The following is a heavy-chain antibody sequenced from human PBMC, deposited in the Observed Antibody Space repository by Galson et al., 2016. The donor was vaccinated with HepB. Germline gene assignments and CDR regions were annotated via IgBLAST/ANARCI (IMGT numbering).Heavy chain of an antibody. V-gene: IGHV6-1*01. J-gene: IGHJ2*01. CDR2: TYYRSKWYH. CDR1: GDSVSSNSAT. D-gene: IGHD5-12*01. Sequence: AISGDSVSSNSATWNWIRQSPSRGLEWRGRTYYRSKWYHDYAVSVKSRITISPDTSKNQFSLHLNSVTPEDTAVYYCASASSGYNSYFDLWGRGTLVTVSS. CDR3: ASASSGYNSYFDL.